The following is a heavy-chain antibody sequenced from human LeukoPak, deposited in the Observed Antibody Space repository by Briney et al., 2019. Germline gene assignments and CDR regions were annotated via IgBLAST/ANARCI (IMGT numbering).Heavy chain of an antibody. CDR3: AREGYDSTGYYPGH. D-gene: IGHD3-22*01. CDR2: ISGSGGTI. CDR1: GFTFSDYY. J-gene: IGHJ4*02. V-gene: IGHV3-11*01. Sequence: GGSLRLSCAASGFTFSDYYMNWIRQAPGKGLEWISYISGSGGTISYADSVKGRFTISRDNAKSSVYLQMNSLRAEDTAVYYCAREGYDSTGYYPGHWGQGILVTVSS.